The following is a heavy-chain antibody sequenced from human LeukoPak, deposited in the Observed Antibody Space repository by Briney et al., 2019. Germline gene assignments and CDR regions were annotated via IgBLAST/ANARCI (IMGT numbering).Heavy chain of an antibody. Sequence: PSETLSLTCTVSGGSVSSSLNYWGWIRQPPWKGLEWIGNTYYTGSTYSNPTLKSRVTMSVDTSKNQFSLKLNSVTAADTAVYYCARLSKGRYFDYIFDYWGRGTLLTVSS. J-gene: IGHJ4*02. V-gene: IGHV4-39*01. CDR2: TYYTGST. CDR3: ARLSKGRYFDYIFDY. CDR1: GGSVSSSLNY. D-gene: IGHD3-9*01.